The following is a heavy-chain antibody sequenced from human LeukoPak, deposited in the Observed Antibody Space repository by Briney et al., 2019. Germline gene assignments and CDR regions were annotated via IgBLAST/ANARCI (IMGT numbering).Heavy chain of an antibody. CDR1: GFTFSSYA. V-gene: IGHV3-23*01. Sequence: SGGSLRLSCAASGFTFSSYAMSWVRQAPGKGLEWVSVISGSAGSTYYADSVKGRFTISRDNSKNTLYLQMNSLRAGDTAVYYCAKMVHTEQWLVPFDYWGQGTLVTVSS. CDR3: AKMVHTEQWLVPFDY. D-gene: IGHD6-19*01. J-gene: IGHJ4*02. CDR2: ISGSAGST.